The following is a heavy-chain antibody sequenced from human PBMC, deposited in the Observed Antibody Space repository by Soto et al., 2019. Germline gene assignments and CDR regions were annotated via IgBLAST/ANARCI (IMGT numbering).Heavy chain of an antibody. J-gene: IGHJ3*02. CDR1: GFTFSSYG. V-gene: IGHV3-30*18. CDR3: AKLLGYCSSTSCYVDAFDI. D-gene: IGHD2-2*01. CDR2: ISYDGSNK. Sequence: GGPLRLSCAASGFTFSSYGMHWVRQAPGKGLEWVAVISYDGSNKYYADSVKGRFTISRDNSKNTLYLQMNSLRAEDTAVYYCAKLLGYCSSTSCYVDAFDIWGQGTMVTVSS.